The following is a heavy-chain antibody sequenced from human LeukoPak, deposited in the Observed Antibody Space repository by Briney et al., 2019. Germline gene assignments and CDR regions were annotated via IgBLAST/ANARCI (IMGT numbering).Heavy chain of an antibody. J-gene: IGHJ4*02. Sequence: GGSLRLSCAASRFTFSLYWMSWVRQAPGKGLEWVANINQDGSEKYYVDSVKGRFTISRDNTKNSLYLQMNSLRPDDTAVYYCARDGDTSGYSDWGQGTLVTVSS. CDR1: RFTFSLYW. CDR2: INQDGSEK. V-gene: IGHV3-7*01. CDR3: ARDGDTSGYSD. D-gene: IGHD3-22*01.